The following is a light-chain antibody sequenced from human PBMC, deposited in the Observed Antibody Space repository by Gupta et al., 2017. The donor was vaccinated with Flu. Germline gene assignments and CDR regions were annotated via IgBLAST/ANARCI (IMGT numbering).Light chain of an antibody. J-gene: IGKJ4*01. V-gene: IGKV1-39*01. CDR3: QQSDSTPRT. CDR2: AGS. CDR1: QSISSF. Sequence: DIQMTQSPSSLSASVGDRVTITCRASQSISSFLNWYQQKPGKAPKLLIYAGSRMQSGVPSRFSGSGSGTDFTLTISRRQPEDFATYYCQQSDSTPRTFGGGTKVEIK.